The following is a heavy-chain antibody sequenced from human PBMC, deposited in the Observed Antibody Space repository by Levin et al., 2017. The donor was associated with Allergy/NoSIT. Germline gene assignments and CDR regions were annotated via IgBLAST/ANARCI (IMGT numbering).Heavy chain of an antibody. Sequence: SETLSLTCTVSGGSISSYYWSWIRQPPGKGLEWIGYIYYSGSTNYNPSLKSRVTISVDTSKNQFSLKLSSVTAADTAVYYCARGQGYYDFWSGYYTFSWFDPWGQGTLVTVSS. CDR2: IYYSGST. D-gene: IGHD3-3*01. J-gene: IGHJ5*02. CDR3: ARGQGYYDFWSGYYTFSWFDP. CDR1: GGSISSYY. V-gene: IGHV4-59*01.